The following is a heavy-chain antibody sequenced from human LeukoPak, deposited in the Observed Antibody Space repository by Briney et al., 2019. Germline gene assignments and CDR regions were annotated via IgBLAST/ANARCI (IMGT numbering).Heavy chain of an antibody. Sequence: ASVKVSCKAAGYTFTSYAMNWVRQAPGQGLEWMGWISAYNGNTNYAQKLQGRVTMTTDTSTSTAYMELRSLRSDDTAVYYCARDRVAGGLGAFDYWGQGTLVTVSS. D-gene: IGHD6-19*01. V-gene: IGHV1-18*01. CDR1: GYTFTSYA. CDR3: ARDRVAGGLGAFDY. CDR2: ISAYNGNT. J-gene: IGHJ4*02.